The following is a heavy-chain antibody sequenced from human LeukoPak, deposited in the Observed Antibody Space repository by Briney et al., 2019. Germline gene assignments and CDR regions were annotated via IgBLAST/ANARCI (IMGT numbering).Heavy chain of an antibody. CDR2: IRYDGSNK. V-gene: IGHV3-30*02. CDR1: GFTFSSYG. Sequence: GGSLRLSCAASGFTFSSYGMHWVRQAPGKGLEWVAFIRYDGSNKYYADSVKGRFTISRDNSKNTLYLQMNSLRAEDTAVYYCAKDRTVTPYYYYYMDVWGKGTTVTVSS. D-gene: IGHD4-17*01. J-gene: IGHJ6*03. CDR3: AKDRTVTPYYYYYMDV.